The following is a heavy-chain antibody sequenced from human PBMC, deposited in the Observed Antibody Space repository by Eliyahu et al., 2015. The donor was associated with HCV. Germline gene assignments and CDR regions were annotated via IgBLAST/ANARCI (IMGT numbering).Heavy chain of an antibody. D-gene: IGHD6-19*01. Sequence: EVQLVQSGAEVKXPGESLXISCQGFEYSFTSYWIGXVRXMPGKGLEWMGIIXPXDSDTRYSPSFQGQVTLSADKSISTAYLQWSSLKASDTAMYYCARQKGIAVAGPFDIWGQGTMVTVSS. V-gene: IGHV5-51*01. CDR3: ARQKGIAVAGPFDI. CDR2: IXPXDSDT. CDR1: EYSFTSYW. J-gene: IGHJ3*02.